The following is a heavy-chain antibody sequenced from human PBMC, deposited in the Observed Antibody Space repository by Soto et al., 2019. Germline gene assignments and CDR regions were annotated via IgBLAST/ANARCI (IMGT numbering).Heavy chain of an antibody. CDR1: GFTFSSYG. D-gene: IGHD6-19*01. CDR2: ISYDGSNK. V-gene: IGHV3-30*18. J-gene: IGHJ6*02. CDR3: AKDHMSTGSGWPYYYYGMDV. Sequence: QVQLVESGGGVVQPGRSLRLSCAASGFTFSSYGMHWVRQAPGKGLKWVAVISYDGSNKYYADSVKGRFTISRDNSKNTLYLQMNSLRAEDTAVYYCAKDHMSTGSGWPYYYYGMDVWGQGTTVTVSS.